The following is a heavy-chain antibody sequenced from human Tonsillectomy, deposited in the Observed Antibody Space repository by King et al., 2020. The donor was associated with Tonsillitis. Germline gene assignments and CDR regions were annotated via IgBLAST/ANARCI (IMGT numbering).Heavy chain of an antibody. V-gene: IGHV1-2*02. CDR3: AREMVGASRPDTAALRCLSY. CDR2: INPNSGGT. Sequence: VQLVESGAEVKKPGASVKVSCKASGYTFTGYYMHWVQQAPGQGLEWMGWINPNSGGTNYAQKFQDRVTMTRDTSISTAYMELSRLRSDDTAVYYCAREMVGASRPDTAALRCLSYWGQGTLVTVSS. CDR1: GYTFTGYY. D-gene: IGHD5-18*01. J-gene: IGHJ4*02.